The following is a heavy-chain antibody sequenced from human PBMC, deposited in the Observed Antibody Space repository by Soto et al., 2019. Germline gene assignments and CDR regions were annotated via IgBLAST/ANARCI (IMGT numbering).Heavy chain of an antibody. Sequence: QVQLQESGPGLVKPSQTLSLTCTVSGGSISSGDYYWSWIRQPPGKGLEWIGYIYYSGSTYYNPSLKSRVTISVDTSKNQSSLKLSSVTAADTAVYYCARGVRGSYHPLDAFDIWGQGTMVTVSS. V-gene: IGHV4-30-4*01. CDR1: GGSISSGDYY. CDR3: ARGVRGSYHPLDAFDI. CDR2: IYYSGST. J-gene: IGHJ3*02. D-gene: IGHD1-26*01.